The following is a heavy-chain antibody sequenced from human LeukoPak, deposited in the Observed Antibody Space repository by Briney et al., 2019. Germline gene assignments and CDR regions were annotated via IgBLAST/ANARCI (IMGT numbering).Heavy chain of an antibody. CDR3: ARANNYDFWSGYHVDY. J-gene: IGHJ4*02. CDR2: IYYSGST. V-gene: IGHV4-39*01. CDR1: GDSINSGSYY. Sequence: SETLSLTCTVSGDSINSGSYYWVWIRQPPGKGLEWIGSIYYSGSTYYSPSLKSRVTISVDTSKIQFSLRLSSVTAADTAVYYCARANNYDFWSGYHVDYWGQGTLVTVSS. D-gene: IGHD3-3*01.